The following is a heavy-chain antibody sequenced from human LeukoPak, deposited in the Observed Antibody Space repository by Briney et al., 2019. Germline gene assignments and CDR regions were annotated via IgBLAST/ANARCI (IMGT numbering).Heavy chain of an antibody. D-gene: IGHD6-13*01. Sequence: GTPLTLSCAASGFTFSNYVTHWVRQAPGKGLEWVAVTSTDENLKFYADSVKGRFTISRDNSKNTLYLQMNSLRAEDTAVYYCAKVPRIAAAGTGFLDYWGQGTLVTVSS. CDR3: AKVPRIAAAGTGFLDY. J-gene: IGHJ4*02. CDR2: TSTDENLK. V-gene: IGHV3-30*04. CDR1: GFTFSNYV.